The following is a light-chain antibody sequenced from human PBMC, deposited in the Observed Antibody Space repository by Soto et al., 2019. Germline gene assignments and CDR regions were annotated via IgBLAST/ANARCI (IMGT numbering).Light chain of an antibody. CDR3: CSYPGSHTWV. J-gene: IGLJ3*02. Sequence: QSVLTQPRSVSGSPGQSVTISCTGTNSDIGNYNYVSWYQQHPGKAPKVMIYDVSKRPSGVPDRFSGSKSGNTASLTISGLQAEDEADYYCCSYPGSHTWVFGGGTKVTVL. CDR1: NSDIGNYNY. CDR2: DVS. V-gene: IGLV2-11*01.